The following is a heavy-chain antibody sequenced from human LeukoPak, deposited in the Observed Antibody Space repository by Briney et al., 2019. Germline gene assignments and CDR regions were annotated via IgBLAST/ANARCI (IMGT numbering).Heavy chain of an antibody. CDR2: ISRGGSTI. CDR1: GGSISSGGYY. V-gene: IGHV3-11*01. Sequence: LTCTVSGGSISSGGYYWSWIRQAPGKGLEWVSYISRGGSTIYYGDSVKGRFTISRDNAKNSLYLEMNSLIAEDTAVYYCARALYYHGSGSYPIGDVWGQGTTVTVSS. J-gene: IGHJ6*02. CDR3: ARALYYHGSGSYPIGDV. D-gene: IGHD3-10*01.